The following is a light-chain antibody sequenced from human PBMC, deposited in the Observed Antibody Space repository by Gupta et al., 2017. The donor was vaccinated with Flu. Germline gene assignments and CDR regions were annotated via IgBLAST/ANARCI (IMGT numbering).Light chain of an antibody. CDR3: CSYAGTTIHVV. V-gene: IGLV2-23*02. CDR1: SSDVGGYDH. CDR2: DVT. J-gene: IGLJ2*01. Sequence: QSALTQPASVSGSPGQSHTISCIGSSSDVGGYDHVSWYQQHPGKAPKLMIYDVTKRPSGVSDRFSGSKSGNTASLTLSGLQAEDEADYYCCSYAGTTIHVVFGGGTTLTVL.